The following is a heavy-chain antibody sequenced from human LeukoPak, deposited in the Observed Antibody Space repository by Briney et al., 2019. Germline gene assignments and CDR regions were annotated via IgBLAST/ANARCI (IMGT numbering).Heavy chain of an antibody. CDR3: TSLPN. V-gene: IGHV3-15*07. J-gene: IGHJ1*01. CDR2: IKSKTDGGTT. CDR1: GGFTFSNVW. Sequence: GGSLRLSCTASGGFTFSNVWMNWVRQAPGKGLEWVGRIKSKTDGGTTDYAAPVKGRFTISRDDSKNTLYLQMSSLKTEDTAVYYCTSLPNWGQGTLVTVSS.